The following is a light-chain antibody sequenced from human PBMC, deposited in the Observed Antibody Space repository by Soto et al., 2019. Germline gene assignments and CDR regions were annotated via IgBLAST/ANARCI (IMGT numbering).Light chain of an antibody. CDR3: QQYGSSLLT. J-gene: IGKJ4*01. V-gene: IGKV3-20*01. CDR2: DAS. Sequence: EIVLTQSPGTLSLSPGERVTLSCRAGQSVTSSYLAWYQQKPGQAPRLLIYDASSRATGIPDRFSGSGSGTDFTLTISRLELEDFAVYYCQQYGSSLLTFGGGTTVEIK. CDR1: QSVTSSY.